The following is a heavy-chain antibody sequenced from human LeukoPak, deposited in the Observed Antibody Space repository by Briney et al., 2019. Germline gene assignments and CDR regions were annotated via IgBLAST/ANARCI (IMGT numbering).Heavy chain of an antibody. Sequence: KPSETLSLTCAVYGGSFSGYYWSWIRQPPGKGLEWIGEINHSGSTNYNPSLKSRVTISVDTSKNQFSLKLSSVTAADTAVYYCAHRGYSGYDYSYWGQGTLVTVSS. V-gene: IGHV4-34*01. CDR1: GGSFSGYY. D-gene: IGHD5-12*01. CDR3: AHRGYSGYDYSY. CDR2: INHSGST. J-gene: IGHJ4*02.